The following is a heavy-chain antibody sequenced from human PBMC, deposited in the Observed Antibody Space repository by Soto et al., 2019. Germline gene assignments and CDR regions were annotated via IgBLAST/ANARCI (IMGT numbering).Heavy chain of an antibody. CDR3: ARGHDYMDV. CDR2: IKQDGSEK. Sequence: EVQLVESGGGLVQPGGSLRLSCAASGFTFGSIWLTWVRQAPGKGLEWGANIKQDGSEKYYVDSVKGRFTISRDNAKNSLYLQMNSLRAEDTAVYYCARGHDYMDVWGKGTTVTVSS. V-gene: IGHV3-7*01. CDR1: GFTFGSIW. J-gene: IGHJ6*03.